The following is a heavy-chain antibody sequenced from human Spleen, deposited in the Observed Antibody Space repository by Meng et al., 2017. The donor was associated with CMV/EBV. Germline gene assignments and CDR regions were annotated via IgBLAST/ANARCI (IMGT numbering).Heavy chain of an antibody. CDR2: IYYSGST. J-gene: IGHJ5*02. V-gene: IGHV4-39*07. CDR1: RVSISSSSFY. Sequence: VARVSISSSSFYWGWIRQPAGKGLGWIGTIYYSGSTYYNPSLKTRVTISLDTSKDLFSLRLSSVTAADTAVYFCARGVWFGANWFDPWGQGTLVTVSS. D-gene: IGHD3-10*01. CDR3: ARGVWFGANWFDP.